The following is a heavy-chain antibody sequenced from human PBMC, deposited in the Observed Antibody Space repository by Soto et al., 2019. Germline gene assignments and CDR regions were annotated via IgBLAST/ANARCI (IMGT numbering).Heavy chain of an antibody. CDR2: IYYSGST. J-gene: IGHJ6*02. D-gene: IGHD2-2*01. Sequence: PSETLSLTCTVSGGSSSSGGYYWSWILQHPGKGLEWIGYIYYSGSTYYNPSLKSRVTISVDTSKNQFSLKLSSVTAADTAVYYCARTPYCSSTSCLYGMDVWGQGTTVTVSS. CDR1: GGSSSSGGYY. V-gene: IGHV4-31*03. CDR3: ARTPYCSSTSCLYGMDV.